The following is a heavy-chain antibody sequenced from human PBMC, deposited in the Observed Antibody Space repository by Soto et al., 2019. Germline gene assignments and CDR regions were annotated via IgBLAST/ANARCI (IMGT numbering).Heavy chain of an antibody. CDR3: ARANYYTLAGSYYYMDV. V-gene: IGHV1-18*01. D-gene: IGHD2-2*02. CDR1: GYTFTSYG. Sequence: GASVKVSCKASGYTFTSYGISWVRQAPGQGLEWMGWISAYNGNTNYAQKLQGRVTMTTDTSTSTAYMELRSLRSDDTAVYYCARANYYTLAGSYYYMDVWGKGTTVTVSS. J-gene: IGHJ6*03. CDR2: ISAYNGNT.